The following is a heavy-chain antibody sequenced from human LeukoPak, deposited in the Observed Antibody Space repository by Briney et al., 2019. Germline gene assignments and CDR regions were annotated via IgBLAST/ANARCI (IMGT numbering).Heavy chain of an antibody. CDR2: INHSGST. D-gene: IGHD2-15*01. Sequence: PSETLSLTCAVYGGSFSGYYWSWIRQPPGKGLEWIGEINHSGSTNYNPSLKSRVTISVDTSKNQFSLKLSSVTAADTAVYYCARDGSRYCSGGSCYVAVWFRIQKGYFDYWGQGTLVTVSS. V-gene: IGHV4-34*01. CDR3: ARDGSRYCSGGSCYVAVWFRIQKGYFDY. J-gene: IGHJ4*02. CDR1: GGSFSGYY.